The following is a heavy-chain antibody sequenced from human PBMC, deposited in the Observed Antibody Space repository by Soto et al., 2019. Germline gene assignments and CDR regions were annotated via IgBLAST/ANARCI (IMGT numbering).Heavy chain of an antibody. CDR1: GFTFSSYA. CDR3: AKGMRISADYGMDV. Sequence: GSLRLSCGASGFTFSSYAMSWVRQAPGKGLEWVSSISNTGGSTYYEDSVKGRFTISRDNSKNTLYLQMNSLSAEDTAVYYCAKGMRISADYGMDVWGQGTTVTVSS. J-gene: IGHJ6*02. D-gene: IGHD2-8*01. CDR2: ISNTGGST. V-gene: IGHV3-23*01.